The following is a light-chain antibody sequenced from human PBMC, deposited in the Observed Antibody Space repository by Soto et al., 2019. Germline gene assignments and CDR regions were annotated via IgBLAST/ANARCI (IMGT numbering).Light chain of an antibody. CDR3: QQYGYSPWT. CDR1: ESVNSAY. V-gene: IGKV3-20*01. J-gene: IGKJ1*01. Sequence: EILLTQSPGTPSLSLGERATLSCRASESVNSAYLAWYQHRPAQAPRLLIYGASSRATGVPDRFSGSGSGTEFTLTITRLEPADFALYYCQQYGYSPWTFGLGTKVDIK. CDR2: GAS.